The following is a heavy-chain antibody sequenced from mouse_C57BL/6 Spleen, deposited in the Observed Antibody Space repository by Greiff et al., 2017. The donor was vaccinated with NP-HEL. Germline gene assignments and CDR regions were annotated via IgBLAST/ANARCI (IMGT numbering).Heavy chain of an antibody. CDR3: AREAGHYYAMDY. CDR1: GYTFTDYN. Sequence: VQLKESGPELVKPGASVKMSCKASGYTFTDYNMHWVKQSHGKSLEWIGYINPNNGGTSYNQKFKGKATLTVNKSSSTAYMELRSLTSEDSAVYYCAREAGHYYAMDYWGQGTSVTVSS. V-gene: IGHV1-22*01. J-gene: IGHJ4*01. CDR2: INPNNGGT.